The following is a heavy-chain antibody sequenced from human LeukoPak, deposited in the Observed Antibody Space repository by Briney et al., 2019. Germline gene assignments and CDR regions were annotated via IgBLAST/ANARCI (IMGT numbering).Heavy chain of an antibody. CDR2: ISSSSSYI. J-gene: IGHJ5*02. CDR1: GFTFSSYS. CDR3: ARDGEMATIGWFDP. V-gene: IGHV3-21*01. D-gene: IGHD5-24*01. Sequence: PGGSLRLSCAASGFTFSSYSMNWVRQAPGKGLEWVSSISSSSSYIYYADSVKGRFTISRDNAKNSLYLQMNSLRAEDTAVYYCARDGEMATIGWFDPWGQETLVTVSS.